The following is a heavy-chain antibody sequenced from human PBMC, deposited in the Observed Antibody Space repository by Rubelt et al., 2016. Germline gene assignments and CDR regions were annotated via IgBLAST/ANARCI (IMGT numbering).Heavy chain of an antibody. V-gene: IGHV1-18*01. Sequence: QVQLVQSGAEVKKPGASVKVSCKASGYTFTSYGISWVRQAPGQGLEWMGWISAYNGKTNSGQKLKGRVTRTTDTPTCTAYMELRSLRSDDTAVYYCARVEAAVAGSPDWGQGTLVTVSS. J-gene: IGHJ4*02. CDR2: ISAYNGKT. CDR3: ARVEAAVAGSPD. D-gene: IGHD6-19*01. CDR1: GYTFTSYG.